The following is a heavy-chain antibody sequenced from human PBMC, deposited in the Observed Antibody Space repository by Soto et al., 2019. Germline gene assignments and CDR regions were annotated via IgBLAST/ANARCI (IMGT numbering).Heavy chain of an antibody. CDR1: GSYISNYF. V-gene: IGHV4-4*07. CDR2: IDNSGST. J-gene: IGHJ4*02. Sequence: PSETLSLTCTVSGSYISNYFCNWIRQPAGKGLEWIGRIDNSGSTNYNPSLKSRITMSADTSRNQFSLKLNSVTAADTAVYYCARGGQDFWSGPFDYWGQGALVTVSS. CDR3: ARGGQDFWSGPFDY. D-gene: IGHD3-3*01.